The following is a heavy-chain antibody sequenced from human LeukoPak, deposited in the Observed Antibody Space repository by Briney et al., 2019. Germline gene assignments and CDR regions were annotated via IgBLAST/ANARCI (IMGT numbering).Heavy chain of an antibody. CDR3: ARDLYRVYKGDYFDY. CDR2: IKHVGSEE. V-gene: IGHV3-7*05. CDR1: GFTFSSYW. D-gene: IGHD5/OR15-5a*01. J-gene: IGHJ4*02. Sequence: GGSLRLSWAASGFTFSSYWMSWVRPAAGKGLEWVANIKHVGSEEYYVDSVKGRFTISRDNAKNSLYLQMNSLRVEDTAVYYCARDLYRVYKGDYFDYWGQGTLVTVSS.